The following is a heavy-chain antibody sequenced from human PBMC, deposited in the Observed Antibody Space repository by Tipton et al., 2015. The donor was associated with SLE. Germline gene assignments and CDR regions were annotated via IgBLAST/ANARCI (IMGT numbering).Heavy chain of an antibody. CDR1: GFTFSSYW. J-gene: IGHJ4*02. Sequence: SLRLSCTTSGFTFSSYWMHWVRQAPGKGLVWVSRIRGDGSTTYYADFVEGRFTISRDNAKNTLYLQMNGLRAGDTAVYYCARERYSSLSYYFDYWGQGTLVTVSS. CDR2: IRGDGSTT. CDR3: ARERYSSLSYYFDY. D-gene: IGHD6-13*01. V-gene: IGHV3-74*01.